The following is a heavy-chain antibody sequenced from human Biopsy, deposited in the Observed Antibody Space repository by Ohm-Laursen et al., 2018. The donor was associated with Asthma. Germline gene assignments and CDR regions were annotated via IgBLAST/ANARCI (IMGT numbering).Heavy chain of an antibody. CDR3: SSDFTIGSGSPFHF. CDR2: ISSLSRYI. CDR1: GFDLRDYT. V-gene: IGHV3-21*01. D-gene: IGHD3-10*01. Sequence: SLRLSCAASGFDLRDYTMNWVRQAPGKGLEWVASISSLSRYIYHATSLRGRFTISRDNAKRSLYLQMDSLRGDDTAVYYCSSDFTIGSGSPFHFWGRGTLDTVSS. J-gene: IGHJ4*02.